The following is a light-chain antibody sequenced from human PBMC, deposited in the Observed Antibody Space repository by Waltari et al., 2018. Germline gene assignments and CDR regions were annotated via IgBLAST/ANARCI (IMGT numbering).Light chain of an antibody. CDR3: SSYTSSSTLDVV. CDR2: DVR. V-gene: IGLV2-14*01. J-gene: IGLJ2*01. CDR1: SSDVGGYNY. Sequence: QSALTQPASVSGSPGQAITISCTGTSSDVGGYNYVSWYQQHPGKAPKLMIYDVRNRPSGVSNRFSVSKSGNTASLTISGLQAEDEADYYCSSYTSSSTLDVVFGGGTKLTVL.